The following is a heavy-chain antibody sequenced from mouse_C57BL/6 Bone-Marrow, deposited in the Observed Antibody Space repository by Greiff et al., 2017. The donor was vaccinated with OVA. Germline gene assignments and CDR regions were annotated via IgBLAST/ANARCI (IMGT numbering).Heavy chain of an antibody. D-gene: IGHD2-4*01. CDR3: AREGGLRQETWFAY. J-gene: IGHJ3*01. CDR1: GVDFSRYW. V-gene: IGHV4-1*01. Sequence: CKASGVDFSRYWMSWVRRAPGKGLEWIGEINPDSSTINYAPSLKDKFIISRDNAKNTLYLQMSKVRSEDTALYYCAREGGLRQETWFAYWGQGTLVTVSA. CDR2: INPDSSTI.